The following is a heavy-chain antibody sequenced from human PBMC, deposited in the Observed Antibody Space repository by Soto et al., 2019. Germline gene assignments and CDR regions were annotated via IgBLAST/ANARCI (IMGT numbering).Heavy chain of an antibody. CDR3: ALWGFRDGNNSKYNYSGMDV. J-gene: IGHJ6*02. D-gene: IGHD1-1*01. CDR1: GFSFSDNL. Sequence: QVQLVQSGAEVRKPGASVNISCRASGFSFSDNLINWVRQAPGQSLEWMGWINPDNGNTRYSQTFQGRVAIIADESTSAAYMELRSLRSEDTAVYYCALWGFRDGNNSKYNYSGMDVWGQGTTVTVSS. V-gene: IGHV1-3*01. CDR2: INPDNGNT.